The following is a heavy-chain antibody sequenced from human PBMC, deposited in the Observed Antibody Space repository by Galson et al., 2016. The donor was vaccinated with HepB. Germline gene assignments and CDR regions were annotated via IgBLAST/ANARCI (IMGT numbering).Heavy chain of an antibody. CDR1: GFTFSSSW. J-gene: IGHJ1*01. Sequence: SLRLSCAASGFTFSSSWMHWVRQAPGKGLVWVSRINSDGSSTNYADSVKGRFTISRDNAKNTLYLRMNSLRAEDTAVYYCAVYSFPIAAAGPARSLQHWGQRTLVTVSS. D-gene: IGHD6-13*01. V-gene: IGHV3-74*01. CDR2: INSDGSST. CDR3: AVYSFPIAAAGPARSLQH.